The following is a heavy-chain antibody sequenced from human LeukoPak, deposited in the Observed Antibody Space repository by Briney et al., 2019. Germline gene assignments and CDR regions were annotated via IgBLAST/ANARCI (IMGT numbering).Heavy chain of an antibody. CDR2: ISYDGSNK. Sequence: PGGSLRLSCAAPGFTFSSYAMHWVRQAPGKGLEWVAVISYDGSNKYYADSVKGRFTISRDNSKNTLYLQMNSLRAEDTAVYYCARDLIAIVVVPAAMGYMDVWGKGTTVTVSS. V-gene: IGHV3-30*04. D-gene: IGHD2-2*01. CDR1: GFTFSSYA. J-gene: IGHJ6*03. CDR3: ARDLIAIVVVPAAMGYMDV.